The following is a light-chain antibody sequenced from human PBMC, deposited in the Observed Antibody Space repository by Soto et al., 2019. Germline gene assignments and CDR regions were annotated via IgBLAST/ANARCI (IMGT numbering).Light chain of an antibody. V-gene: IGKV1-5*03. Sequence: DIQMTQSPSALSASVGDRVTITCRASQGIGGWLAWYQQKAGKAPQVLIYATSTLQSGVPSRFSGSGSGTQFTLTISSLQPDDSSNYYCQHYNTWWTFGQGTKVEIK. CDR3: QHYNTWWT. CDR1: QGIGGW. CDR2: ATS. J-gene: IGKJ1*01.